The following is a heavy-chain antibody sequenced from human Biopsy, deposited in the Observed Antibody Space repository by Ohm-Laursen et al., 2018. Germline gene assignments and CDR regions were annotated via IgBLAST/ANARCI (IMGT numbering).Heavy chain of an antibody. CDR3: ARGSNEYGGLYFPH. CDR2: ISHTGYT. V-gene: IGHV4-59*11. D-gene: IGHD4-23*01. J-gene: IGHJ1*01. Sequence: SETLSLTCTVSGGSFTGHYWTWIRQPPGKGLEWIGHISHTGYTSYKSSLKSRVTTSLDTSRKNFSLRLTSLAAADTAVYYCARGSNEYGGLYFPHWGQGTLVTVSS. CDR1: GGSFTGHY.